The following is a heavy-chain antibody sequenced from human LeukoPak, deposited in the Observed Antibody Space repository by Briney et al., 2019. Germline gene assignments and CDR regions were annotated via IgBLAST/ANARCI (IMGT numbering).Heavy chain of an antibody. J-gene: IGHJ4*02. CDR1: GFAFSSYS. CDR2: ISSSGTYI. V-gene: IGHV3-21*01. D-gene: IGHD2/OR15-2a*01. CDR3: ARGLSAREAAPDY. Sequence: GGSLRLSCAASGFAFSSYSMNWVRQAPGKGLEWVSSISSSGTYIYYADSVKGRFTISRDNAKNSLYLQMNSLRAEDTAVYYCARGLSAREAAPDYWGQGTLVTVSS.